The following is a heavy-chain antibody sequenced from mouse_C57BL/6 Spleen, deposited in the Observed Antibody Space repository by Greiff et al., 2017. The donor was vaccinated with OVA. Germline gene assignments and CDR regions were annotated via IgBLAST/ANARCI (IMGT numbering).Heavy chain of an antibody. CDR3: ARPLWGNYYAMDY. J-gene: IGHJ4*01. V-gene: IGHV1-18*01. Sequence: VQLQQSGPELVKPGASVKIPCKASGYTFTDYNMDWVKQSHGKSLEWIGDINPNNGGTIYNQKFKGKATLTVDKSSSTAYMELRSLTSEDTAVYYCARPLWGNYYAMDYWGQGTSVTVSS. D-gene: IGHD1-1*02. CDR1: GYTFTDYN. CDR2: INPNNGGT.